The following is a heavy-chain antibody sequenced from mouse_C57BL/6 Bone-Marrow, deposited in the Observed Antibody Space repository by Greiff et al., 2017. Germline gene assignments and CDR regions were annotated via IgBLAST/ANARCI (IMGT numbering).Heavy chain of an antibody. J-gene: IGHJ4*01. CDR3: TRGGYDGYYARDY. CDR1: GYTFTDYE. D-gene: IGHD2-3*01. CDR2: LDPETGGT. Sequence: QVQLQQSGAELVRPGASVTLSCTASGYTFTDYEMHWVKQTPVHGLEWIGALDPETGGTAYNQKFKGKAILTADKSSSTAYMELRSLTSEDSAVXYCTRGGYDGYYARDYWGQGTSVTVSS. V-gene: IGHV1-15*01.